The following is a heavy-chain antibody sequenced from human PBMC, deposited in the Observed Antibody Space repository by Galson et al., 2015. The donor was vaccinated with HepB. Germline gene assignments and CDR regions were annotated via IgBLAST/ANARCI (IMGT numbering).Heavy chain of an antibody. CDR1: GFTFSRYW. CDR2: IKDDGSER. CDR3: VRDMDV. Sequence: SLRLSCAASGFTFSRYWMTWVRQAPGNGLEWVANIKDDGSERYYADSMKGRFTIPRDNAKNSLYLQIDSLRAEDTALYYCVRDMDVWGKGTTVTVSS. V-gene: IGHV3-7*01. J-gene: IGHJ6*03.